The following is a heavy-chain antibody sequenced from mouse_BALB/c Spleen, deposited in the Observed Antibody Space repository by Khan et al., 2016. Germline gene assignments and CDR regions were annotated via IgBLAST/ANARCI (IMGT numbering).Heavy chain of an antibody. CDR2: ISSGSSAI. CDR1: GFTFSDFG. V-gene: IGHV5-17*02. Sequence: EVELVESGGGLVQPGGSRKLSCAASGFTFSDFGMHWVRQAPEKGLEWVAYISSGSSAINYEDTVKGRFTISRDNPKNTLFLQMTSLRSEDTVMYYCARHYGNYERGWFAYWGQGTLVTVSA. CDR3: ARHYGNYERGWFAY. D-gene: IGHD2-1*01. J-gene: IGHJ3*01.